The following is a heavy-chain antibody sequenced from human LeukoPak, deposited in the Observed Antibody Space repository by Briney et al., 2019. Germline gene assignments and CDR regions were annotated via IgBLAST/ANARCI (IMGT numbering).Heavy chain of an antibody. J-gene: IGHJ4*02. Sequence: WGSLRLSCAASDFSFTTYAMSWVRQAPGKGLEWVSSISGGDPTTYYADSVKGRFTISRDNSKNTLYLQMNSLRAEDTAIYYCAKESLLLRGPLLIYYFDFWGQGTLVTVSS. CDR2: ISGGDPTT. CDR3: AKESLLLRGPLLIYYFDF. V-gene: IGHV3-23*01. CDR1: DFSFTTYA. D-gene: IGHD3-10*01.